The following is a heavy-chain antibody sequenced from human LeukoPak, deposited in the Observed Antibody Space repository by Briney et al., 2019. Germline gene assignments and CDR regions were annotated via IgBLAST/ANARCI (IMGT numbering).Heavy chain of an antibody. CDR2: ISAYNGNT. V-gene: IGHV1-18*01. CDR1: GYTFTSYG. Sequence: ASVKVSCKASGYTFTSYGISWVRQAPGQGLEWMGWISAYNGNTNYAQKLQGRVTMTTDTSTSTAYMELRSLRSDDTAVYYCARNSQWQVRGYYFDYWGQGTLVTVSS. D-gene: IGHD6-19*01. J-gene: IGHJ4*02. CDR3: ARNSQWQVRGYYFDY.